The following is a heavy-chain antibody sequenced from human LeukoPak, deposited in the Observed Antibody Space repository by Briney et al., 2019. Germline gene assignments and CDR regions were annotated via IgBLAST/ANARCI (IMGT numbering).Heavy chain of an antibody. Sequence: GGSLRLSCAASGFTFGSYAMSWVRQAPGRGLEWVSAISGSGGNTYYADSVKGRFTTSRDNSKNTLYLQMKSLRADDTAVYYCARNHHNSGGRCDFWGQGTLVTVSS. D-gene: IGHD1-14*01. J-gene: IGHJ4*02. CDR1: GFTFGSYA. V-gene: IGHV3-23*01. CDR2: ISGSGGNT. CDR3: ARNHHNSGGRCDF.